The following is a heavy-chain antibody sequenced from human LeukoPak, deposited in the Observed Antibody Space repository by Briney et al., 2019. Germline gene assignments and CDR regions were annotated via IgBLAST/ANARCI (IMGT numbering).Heavy chain of an antibody. V-gene: IGHV3-23*01. Sequence: GSLRLSCAASGFTFSNYAMSWVRQAPGKGLEWVSSISGTGGSTYYADSVKGRFTISRDNAKNSLYLQMNSLRAEDTAVYYCAGDFSSSSLDYWGQGTLVTVSS. CDR1: GFTFSNYA. J-gene: IGHJ4*02. D-gene: IGHD6-6*01. CDR2: ISGTGGST. CDR3: AGDFSSSSLDY.